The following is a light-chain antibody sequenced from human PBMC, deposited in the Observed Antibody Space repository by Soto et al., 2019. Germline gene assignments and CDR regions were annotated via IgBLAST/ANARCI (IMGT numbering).Light chain of an antibody. CDR2: GAS. V-gene: IGKV3D-15*01. CDR1: QSVNIY. CDR3: QQYDNWLRLT. Sequence: EIVMTQSPATLSVSPGERATLSCRASQSVNIYLAWYQEKRRHARRLLIFGASPRATGIAARVSGGGSLTELNLTISSLQSEDFAVYFCQQYDNWLRLTFGGGTKVDIK. J-gene: IGKJ4*01.